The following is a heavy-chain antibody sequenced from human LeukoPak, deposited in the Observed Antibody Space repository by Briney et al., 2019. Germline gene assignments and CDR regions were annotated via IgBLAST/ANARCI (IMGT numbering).Heavy chain of an antibody. Sequence: GGSLRLSCAVSGFTVSSNYMGWVRQAPGKGLEWVSLIYSGGNTYYADSVKGRFTISRDTSKNTLFLQMNSLRAEDTALYVCARIKVITMVHGLIITSAFFDYWGQRTLVTVSS. CDR3: ARIKVITMVHGLIITSAFFDY. CDR1: GFTVSSNY. D-gene: IGHD3-10*01. J-gene: IGHJ4*02. V-gene: IGHV3-53*01. CDR2: IYSGGNT.